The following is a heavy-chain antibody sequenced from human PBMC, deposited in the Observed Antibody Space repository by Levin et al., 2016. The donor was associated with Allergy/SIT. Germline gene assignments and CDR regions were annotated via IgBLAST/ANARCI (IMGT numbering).Heavy chain of an antibody. V-gene: IGHV1-69*13. J-gene: IGHJ3*02. CDR1: GGTFSTYA. CDR2: IIPLVGTT. D-gene: IGHD1-14*01. Sequence: SVKVSCKASGGTFSTYAISWVRQAPGQGLEWMGGIIPLVGTTKYTQKFQGRVTITADESTSTAYMELSSLRSDDTAVYYCANPGGITTGGAFDIWGQGTMVTVSS. CDR3: ANPGGITTGGAFDI.